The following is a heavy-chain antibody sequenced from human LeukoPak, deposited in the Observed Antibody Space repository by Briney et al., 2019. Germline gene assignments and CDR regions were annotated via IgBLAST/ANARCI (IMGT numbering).Heavy chain of an antibody. V-gene: IGHV4-30-4*01. D-gene: IGHD2-21*02. CDR1: GGSISSGDYY. J-gene: IGHJ3*02. CDR3: ARALRETAIPDAFDI. CDR2: IYYSGST. Sequence: NPSETLSLTCTVSGGSISSGDYYWSWIRQPPGKGLEWIGYIYYSGSTYYNPSLKSRVTISVDTSKNQFSLKLSSVTAADTAVYYCARALRETAIPDAFDIWGQGTMVTVSS.